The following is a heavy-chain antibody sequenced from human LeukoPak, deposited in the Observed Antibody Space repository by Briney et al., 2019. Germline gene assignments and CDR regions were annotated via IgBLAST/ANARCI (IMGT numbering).Heavy chain of an antibody. Sequence: GGSLRLSCTASGFAFAEHGMSWVRQVPGKGLEWVSGINWSGGSTGYADPLRGRFTISRDNAKNSLDLQMNSRRAEDTAVYYCGRDFGLTGTKRSFDIWGQGTMVTVSS. CDR1: GFAFAEHG. D-gene: IGHD1-7*01. V-gene: IGHV3-20*04. CDR2: INWSGGST. CDR3: GRDFGLTGTKRSFDI. J-gene: IGHJ3*02.